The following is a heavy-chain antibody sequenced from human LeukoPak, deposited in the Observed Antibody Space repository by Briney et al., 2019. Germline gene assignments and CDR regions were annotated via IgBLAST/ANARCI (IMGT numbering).Heavy chain of an antibody. CDR2: INPSGGST. Sequence: ASVKVSCKASGYTFTTYYVHWVRQVPGQGLEWMGIINPSGGSTTYAQKFRGRLTMTRDMSTSTVYMELSSLRSEDTAVYYCARGSRPVYNLLTGKRYFDYWGQGTLLTVSS. J-gene: IGHJ4*02. CDR1: GYTFTTYY. V-gene: IGHV1-46*01. D-gene: IGHD3-9*01. CDR3: ARGSRPVYNLLTGKRYFDY.